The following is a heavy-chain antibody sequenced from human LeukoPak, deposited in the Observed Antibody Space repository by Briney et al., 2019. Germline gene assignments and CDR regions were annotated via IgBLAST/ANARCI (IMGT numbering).Heavy chain of an antibody. Sequence: PGGSLRLSCAASGFTFSSYAMSWVRQAPGKGLEWVSAISGSGGSTYYADSVKGRFTISRDNSKNTLYLQMNSLRAEDTAVYYCVRFLEWLSYFDYWGQGTLVTVSS. D-gene: IGHD3-3*01. J-gene: IGHJ4*02. CDR1: GFTFSSYA. CDR2: ISGSGGST. V-gene: IGHV3-23*01. CDR3: VRFLEWLSYFDY.